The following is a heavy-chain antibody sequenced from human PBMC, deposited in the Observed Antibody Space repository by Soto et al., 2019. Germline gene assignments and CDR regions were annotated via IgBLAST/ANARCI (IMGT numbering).Heavy chain of an antibody. CDR2: IKRDGSEK. Sequence: RGGSLRLSCTASGFIFGSYWMTWVRHVPGKGLQWVANIKRDGSEKYYVDFVKGRFTISRDNADNSVFLDMNNLRVDDTATYYCARVRATDYEIDYWGQGALVTVSS. CDR1: GFIFGSYW. J-gene: IGHJ4*02. V-gene: IGHV3-7*03. CDR3: ARVRATDYEIDY. D-gene: IGHD4-17*01.